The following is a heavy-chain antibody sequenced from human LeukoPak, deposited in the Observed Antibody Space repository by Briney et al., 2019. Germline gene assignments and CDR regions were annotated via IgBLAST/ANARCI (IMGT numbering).Heavy chain of an antibody. V-gene: IGHV4-38-2*02. CDR3: ARVIAVAGTGGVDY. CDR1: YYSICRGYY. CDR2: IYYSGST. Sequence: PSETLSLTCTVSYYSICRGYYWGWIRRPPGKGLEWIGSIYYSGSTYYNPSLKIRVTISVDTSKNQFSLKLSSVTAADTAVYYCARVIAVAGTGGVDYGGQGTLVTVSS. J-gene: IGHJ4*02. D-gene: IGHD6-19*01.